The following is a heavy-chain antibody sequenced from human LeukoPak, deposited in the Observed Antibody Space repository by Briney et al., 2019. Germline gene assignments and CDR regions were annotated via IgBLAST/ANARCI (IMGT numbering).Heavy chain of an antibody. CDR3: ARVNLGYCSSTSCFSLDY. D-gene: IGHD2-2*01. Sequence: ASVKVSCKASGYTFTSYYMHWVRQAPGQGLEWMGIINPSGGSTSYAQKFQGRVTMTRDTSTSTVYMELSSLRSEDTAVYYCARVNLGYCSSTSCFSLDYWGQGTLVTVSS. CDR2: INPSGGST. V-gene: IGHV1-46*01. CDR1: GYTFTSYY. J-gene: IGHJ4*02.